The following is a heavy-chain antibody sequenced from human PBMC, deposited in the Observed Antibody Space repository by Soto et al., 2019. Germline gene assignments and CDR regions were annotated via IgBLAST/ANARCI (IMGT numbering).Heavy chain of an antibody. CDR3: AVNDYLDY. CDR1: GFTFSSYA. Sequence: PGGSLRLSCAASGFTFSSYAMSWVRQAPGKGLEWVGRIKRESDGGTTDYAAPVKGRFTISRDDSANTLYLQMNSLKIEDTAVYFCAVNDYLDYWGQGALVTVSS. J-gene: IGHJ4*02. CDR2: IKRESDGGTT. V-gene: IGHV3-15*01.